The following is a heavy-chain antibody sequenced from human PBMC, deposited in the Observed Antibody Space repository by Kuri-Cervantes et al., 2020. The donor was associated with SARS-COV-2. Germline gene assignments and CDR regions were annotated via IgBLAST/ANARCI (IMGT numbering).Heavy chain of an antibody. J-gene: IGHJ1*01. CDR3: AKSSSGSYVHFQH. CDR2: ISGSGGST. V-gene: IGHV3-23*01. D-gene: IGHD1-26*01. Sequence: GESLKISCAASGFTFSSYTMSWVRQAPGKGLEWVSAISGSGGSTYYADSVKGRFTISRDNSKNTLYLQMNSLRAEDTAVYYCAKSSSGSYVHFQHWGQATLVTVSS. CDR1: GFTFSSYT.